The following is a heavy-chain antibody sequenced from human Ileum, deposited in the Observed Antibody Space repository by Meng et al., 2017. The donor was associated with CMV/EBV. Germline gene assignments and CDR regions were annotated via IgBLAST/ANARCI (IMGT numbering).Heavy chain of an antibody. Sequence: SETLSLTCTVSGGSVSSGSYYWSWIRQPPGKGLEWIGYIYYSGGTNYNPSLKSRVTISIDKSKNQFSLKLSSVAAADTAVYYCARVSVGASYYFDYWGPGTLVTVSS. CDR3: ARVSVGASYYFDY. J-gene: IGHJ4*02. V-gene: IGHV4-61*01. CDR2: IYYSGGT. D-gene: IGHD1-26*01. CDR1: GGSVSSGSYY.